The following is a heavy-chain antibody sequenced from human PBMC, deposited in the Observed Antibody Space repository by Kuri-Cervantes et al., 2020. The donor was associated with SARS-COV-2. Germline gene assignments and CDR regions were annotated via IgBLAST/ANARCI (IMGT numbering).Heavy chain of an antibody. CDR3: ARDTAMVSGQFDP. CDR2: ISYDGSNK. V-gene: IGHV3-30*04. D-gene: IGHD5-18*01. CDR1: GFTFSSYA. J-gene: IGHJ5*02. Sequence: GESLMISCAASGFTFSSYAMHWVRQAPGKGLEWVAVISYDGSNKYYADSVKGRFTISRDNSKNTLYLQMNSLRAEDTAVYYCARDTAMVSGQFDPWGQGTLVTVSS.